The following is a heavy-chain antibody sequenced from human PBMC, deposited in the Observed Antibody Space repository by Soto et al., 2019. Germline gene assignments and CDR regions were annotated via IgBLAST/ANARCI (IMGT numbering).Heavy chain of an antibody. CDR3: VSRVSAHFDY. D-gene: IGHD2-8*01. J-gene: IGHJ4*02. CDR2: ISDSGVNT. V-gene: IGHV3-23*01. Sequence: GGSLRLSCTTSGLTFRNHAMTWVRQAPDKGLEWVSTISDSGVNTNYADSVKGRFTISRDNSRNTLYLQMNSLRGEDTAVYYCVSRVSAHFDYWGQGTVVTVSS. CDR1: GLTFRNHA.